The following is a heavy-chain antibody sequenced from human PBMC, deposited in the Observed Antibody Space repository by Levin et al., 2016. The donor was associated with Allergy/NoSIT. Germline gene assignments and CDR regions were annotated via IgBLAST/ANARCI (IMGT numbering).Heavy chain of an antibody. CDR1: GFTFSSYA. V-gene: IGHV3-23*01. CDR2: ISGSGGST. J-gene: IGHJ6*02. Sequence: GGSLRLSCAASGFTFSSYAMSWVRQAPGKGLEWVSAISGSGGSTYYADSVKGRFTISRDNSKNTLYLQMNSLRAEDTAVYYCAKDGGGFGAYYYYGMDVWGQGTTVTVSS. D-gene: IGHD3-10*01. CDR3: AKDGGGFGAYYYYGMDV.